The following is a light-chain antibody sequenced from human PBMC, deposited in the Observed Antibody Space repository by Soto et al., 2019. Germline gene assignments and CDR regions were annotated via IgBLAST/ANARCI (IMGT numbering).Light chain of an antibody. CDR1: RSSIGTNT. CDR3: AAWDVRFVV. V-gene: IGLV1-44*01. J-gene: IGLJ7*01. Sequence: QSELTQPPSASGTPGQRVTISCSGSRSSIGTNTVTWYQQLPGTAPKLLIYSVNQRPSGVPDRFSGSKSGTSASLAISALQSDDEAAYYCAAWDVRFVVFGGGTQLTVL. CDR2: SVN.